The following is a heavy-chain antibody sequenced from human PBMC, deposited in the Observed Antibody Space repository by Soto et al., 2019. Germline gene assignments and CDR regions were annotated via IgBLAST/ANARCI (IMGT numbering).Heavy chain of an antibody. Sequence: GASVKVSCKASGYTFTSYDINWVRQATGQGLEWMGWMNPNSGNTGYAQKFQGRVTMTRNTSISTAYMELSSLRSEDTAVYYCARVKVLRYFDWLLGHDAFHIWCQGTMVTVSS. CDR3: ARVKVLRYFDWLLGHDAFHI. CDR2: MNPNSGNT. CDR1: GYTFTSYD. J-gene: IGHJ3*02. D-gene: IGHD3-9*01. V-gene: IGHV1-8*01.